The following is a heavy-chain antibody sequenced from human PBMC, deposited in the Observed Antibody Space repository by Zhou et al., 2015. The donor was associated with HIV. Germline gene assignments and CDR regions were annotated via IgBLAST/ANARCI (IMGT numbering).Heavy chain of an antibody. V-gene: IGHV1-69*01. D-gene: IGHD1-26*01. CDR1: GGTFSSYA. Sequence: QVQLVQSGAEVKKPGSSVKVSCKASGGTFSSYAISWVRQAPGQGLEWMGGIIPIFGTANYAQKFQGRVTITADESTSTAYMELSSLRSEDTAVYYCARDRVVGATRTFDAFDIWGQGTMVTVSS. J-gene: IGHJ3*02. CDR2: IIPIFGTA. CDR3: ARDRVVGATRTFDAFDI.